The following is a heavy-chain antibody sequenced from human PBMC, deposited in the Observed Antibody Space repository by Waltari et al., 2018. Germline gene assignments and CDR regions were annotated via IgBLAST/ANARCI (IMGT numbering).Heavy chain of an antibody. CDR2: ISYDGDKK. Sequence: VQLVESGGGVVQPGRSLRLSCAASGFTFSDYPMFWVRQAPGKGRGCVAFISYDGDKKYYTDSVKGRFTISRDNSKNTLDLQMNRLRAEDRAMYFCARDPHSSGYYPYFDYWGQGTLVTVSS. CDR3: ARDPHSSGYYPYFDY. D-gene: IGHD3-22*01. V-gene: IGHV3-30*04. CDR1: GFTFSDYP. J-gene: IGHJ4*02.